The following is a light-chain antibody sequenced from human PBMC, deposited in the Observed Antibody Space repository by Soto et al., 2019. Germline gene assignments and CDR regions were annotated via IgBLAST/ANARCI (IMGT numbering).Light chain of an antibody. CDR1: ESVASNY. CDR2: GAS. Sequence: EIVLTQSPGTLSLSPGEGATLSCRASESVASNYLAWYQQKPGQAPRLLFYGASIRATGIPDRFSGSGSGTDFTLTLTRLQPKDFAVYYCQQYGSSPWTSGQGTKVEIK. J-gene: IGKJ1*01. CDR3: QQYGSSPWT. V-gene: IGKV3-20*01.